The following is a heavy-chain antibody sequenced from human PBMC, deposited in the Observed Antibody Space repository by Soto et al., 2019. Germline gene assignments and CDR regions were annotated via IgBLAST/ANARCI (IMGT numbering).Heavy chain of an antibody. Sequence: SVKVSCKASGGTFTSYAISWVRQAPGQGLEWMGGIIHIFGTPNYAQKFQARVTITADKSTSTAYMELSSLRSEDTAVYYCARDVTGTTKYFDYWGQGTLVTVSS. D-gene: IGHD1-20*01. V-gene: IGHV1-69*06. J-gene: IGHJ4*02. CDR3: ARDVTGTTKYFDY. CDR2: IIHIFGTP. CDR1: GGTFTSYA.